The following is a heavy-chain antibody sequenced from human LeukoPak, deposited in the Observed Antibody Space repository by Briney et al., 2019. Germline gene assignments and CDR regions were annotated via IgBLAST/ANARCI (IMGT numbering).Heavy chain of an antibody. CDR3: AGLVIP. D-gene: IGHD3-10*01. J-gene: IGHJ5*02. V-gene: IGHV4-59*01. Sequence: SETXXLTXTVSGGSISGFYWSWIRQPPGKGLEGIGHIYYSGSTSYNPSIKSRVTISVDTSKNQFSLTLTSVTAADTAVYYCAGLVIPWGQGILVTVSS. CDR2: IYYSGST. CDR1: GGSISGFY.